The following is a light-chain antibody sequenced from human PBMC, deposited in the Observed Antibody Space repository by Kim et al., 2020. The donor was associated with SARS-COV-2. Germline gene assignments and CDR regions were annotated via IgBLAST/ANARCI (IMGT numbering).Light chain of an antibody. Sequence: SVSPGERATLSCRASQSISSNLAWYRQKPGQAPRLLSYGASTRATGVPARFSGSGSGTEFTLTISSLHSEDFAVYYCQQYNNWWTFGQGTKVDIK. V-gene: IGKV3-15*01. CDR2: GAS. J-gene: IGKJ1*01. CDR1: QSISSN. CDR3: QQYNNWWT.